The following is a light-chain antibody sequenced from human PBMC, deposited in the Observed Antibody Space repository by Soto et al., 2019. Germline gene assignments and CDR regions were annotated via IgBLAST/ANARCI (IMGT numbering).Light chain of an antibody. Sequence: EIVLTQSPGTLSLSPGEGATLSCRASQSVSSSYLAWYQQNRGQAPRLLIYGASTRATGTPDRFSGSGSGTVFTLTITRLEPEDFAVYYCQQYGSSRWTFGQGTKVEIK. CDR3: QQYGSSRWT. CDR1: QSVSSSY. J-gene: IGKJ1*01. CDR2: GAS. V-gene: IGKV3-20*01.